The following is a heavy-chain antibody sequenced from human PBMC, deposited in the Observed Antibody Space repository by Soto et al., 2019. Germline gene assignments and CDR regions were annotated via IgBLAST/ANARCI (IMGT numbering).Heavy chain of an antibody. CDR2: IYWDDDK. D-gene: IGHD1-1*01. J-gene: IGHJ4*02. CDR1: GFSLSTSGVG. CDR3: RVEYYFDY. V-gene: IGHV2-5*02. Sequence: QITLKESGPTLVKPTQTLTLTCTFSGFSLSTSGVGVGWIRQPPGKALEWLALIYWDDDKRYSPSLKSRLTSTKDPSKNQVVLTMTNMDPVDTATYSHRVEYYFDYWGQGTLVTVSS.